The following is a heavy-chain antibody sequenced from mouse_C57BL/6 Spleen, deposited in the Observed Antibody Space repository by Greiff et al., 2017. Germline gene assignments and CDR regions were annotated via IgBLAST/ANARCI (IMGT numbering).Heavy chain of an antibody. V-gene: IGHV1-80*01. CDR3: ARRDLDYVNYSYYFDY. CDR2: IYPGDGDT. Sequence: VQLQQSGAELVKPGASVKISCKASGYAFSSYWMNWVKQRPGKGLEWIGQIYPGDGDTNYNGKFKGKATLTADKSSSTAYMQISSLTSEDSAVYFCARRDLDYVNYSYYFDYWGQGTTLTVSS. J-gene: IGHJ2*01. D-gene: IGHD2-1*01. CDR1: GYAFSSYW.